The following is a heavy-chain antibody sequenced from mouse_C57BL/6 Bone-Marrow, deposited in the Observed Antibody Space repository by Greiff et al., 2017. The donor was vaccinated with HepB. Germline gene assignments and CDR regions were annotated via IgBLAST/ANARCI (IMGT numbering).Heavy chain of an antibody. D-gene: IGHD1-1*01. CDR1: GFTFSSYA. Sequence: EVQLVESGGGLVKPGGSLKLSCAASGFTFSSYAMSWVRQTPEKRLEWVATISDGGSYTYYPDNVKGRFTISRDNAKNNLYLQMSHLKSEDTAMYDCAREGGIYYYGSSFFWYFDVWGTGTTVTVSS. CDR3: AREGGIYYYGSSFFWYFDV. J-gene: IGHJ1*03. CDR2: ISDGGSYT. V-gene: IGHV5-4*01.